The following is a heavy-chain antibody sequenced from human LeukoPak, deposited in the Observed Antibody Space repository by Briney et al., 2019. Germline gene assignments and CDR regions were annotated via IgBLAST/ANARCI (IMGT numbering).Heavy chain of an antibody. CDR3: ARDSGSYYRGAFDI. CDR1: GFTFSSYA. J-gene: IGHJ3*02. V-gene: IGHV3-30*04. D-gene: IGHD1-26*01. CDR2: ISYDGSNK. Sequence: GGSLRLSCAASGFTFSSYAMHWVRQAPAKGLEWVAVISYDGSNKYYADSVKGRFTISRDNSKNTLYLQMNSLRAEDTAVYYCARDSGSYYRGAFDIWGQGTMVTVSS.